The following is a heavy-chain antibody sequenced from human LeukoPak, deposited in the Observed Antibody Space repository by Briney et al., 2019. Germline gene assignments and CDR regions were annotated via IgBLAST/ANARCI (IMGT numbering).Heavy chain of an antibody. CDR2: IYYSGST. CDR3: ARTTEAHSWLTRYYDYYMDV. V-gene: IGHV4-39*07. CDR1: GGSISSTSYY. J-gene: IGHJ6*03. Sequence: SETLSLTCSVSGGSISSTSYYWGWIRQPPGKGLEWIGSIYYSGSTYYNPSLKSRVTISVDTSKNQFSLKLSSVTAADTAVYYCARTTEAHSWLTRYYDYYMDVWGKGTTVTVSS. D-gene: IGHD6-13*01.